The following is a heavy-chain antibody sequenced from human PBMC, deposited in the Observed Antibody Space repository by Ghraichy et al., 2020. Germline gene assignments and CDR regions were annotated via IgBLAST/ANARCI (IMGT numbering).Heavy chain of an antibody. Sequence: GGSLRLSCAVSGFTLSDHHMDWVRQAPGKGLEWVGRTTNKANSYTTEYATSVKGRFTISRDDSKNSVYLQMNSLKTEDTAVYYCARGARIVRATGSLDYWGQGTQVTVSS. D-gene: IGHD1-26*01. CDR3: ARGARIVRATGSLDY. CDR2: TTNKANSYTT. V-gene: IGHV3-72*01. J-gene: IGHJ4*02. CDR1: GFTLSDHH.